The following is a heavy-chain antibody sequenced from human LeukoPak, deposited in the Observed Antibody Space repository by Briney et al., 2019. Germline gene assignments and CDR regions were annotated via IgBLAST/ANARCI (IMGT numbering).Heavy chain of an antibody. Sequence: LSLTCAVYGGSFSGYYWSWVRQAPGKGLEWVAVISYDGSNKYYADSVKGRFTISRDNSKNTLYLQMNSLRAEDTAVYYRAEDGSGTGYNWFDPWGQGTLVTVSS. CDR3: AEDGSGTGYNWFDP. V-gene: IGHV3-30*18. CDR1: GGSFSGYY. J-gene: IGHJ5*02. CDR2: ISYDGSNK. D-gene: IGHD3-10*01.